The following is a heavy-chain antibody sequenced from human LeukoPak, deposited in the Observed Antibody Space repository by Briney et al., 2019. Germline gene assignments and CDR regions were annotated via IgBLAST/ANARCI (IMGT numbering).Heavy chain of an antibody. CDR3: VRSRGDSYGSGGLNYYYYMDV. CDR1: GYTFTSYD. D-gene: IGHD3-10*01. CDR2: MNRNSGNT. J-gene: IGHJ6*03. V-gene: IGHV1-8*01. Sequence: ASVKVSCKASGYTFTSYDINWVRQATGQGLEWMGWMNRNSGNTGYAQKFQGRVTMTRNTSISTAYMELSSLRSEDTAVYYCVRSRGDSYGSGGLNYYYYMDVWGKGTTVTISS.